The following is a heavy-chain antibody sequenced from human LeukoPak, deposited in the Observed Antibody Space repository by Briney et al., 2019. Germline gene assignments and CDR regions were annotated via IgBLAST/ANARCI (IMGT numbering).Heavy chain of an antibody. CDR1: GFKFSDHY. D-gene: IGHD2-15*01. J-gene: IGHJ1*01. V-gene: IGHV3-30*18. CDR2: ISYDGSNK. CDR3: AKGPLFLLRD. Sequence: PGGSLRLSCAASGFKFSDHYIDWVRQAPGKGLEWVAVISYDGSNKYYADSVKGRFTISRDNSKNTLYLQMNSLRAEDTAVYYCAKGPLFLLRDWGQGTLVTVSS.